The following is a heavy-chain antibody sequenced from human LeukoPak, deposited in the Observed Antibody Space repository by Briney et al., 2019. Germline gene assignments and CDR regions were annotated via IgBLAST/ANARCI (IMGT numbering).Heavy chain of an antibody. Sequence: SETLSLTCTVSGGSISPYYWSWIRQPPGKGLEWIGSIYHSGSTYYNPSLKSRVTISVDTSKNQFSLKLTSVTAADTAVYYCARPSRSGSRDAFDIWGQGTMVTVSS. V-gene: IGHV4-38-2*02. CDR3: ARPSRSGSRDAFDI. CDR2: IYHSGST. CDR1: GGSISPYY. D-gene: IGHD6-19*01. J-gene: IGHJ3*02.